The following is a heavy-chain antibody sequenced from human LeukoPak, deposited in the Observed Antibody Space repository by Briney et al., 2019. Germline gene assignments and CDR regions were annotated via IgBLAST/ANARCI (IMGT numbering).Heavy chain of an antibody. D-gene: IGHD3-22*01. V-gene: IGHV4-39*07. CDR3: ARGSSYYDSSGYYYVHAFDI. J-gene: IGHJ3*02. CDR1: GGSISSSSYY. Sequence: SETLSLTCTVSGGSISSSSYYWGWIRQPPGKGLEWIGSIYYSGSTYYNPSLKSRVTMSVDMSKNQFFLKLSSVTAADTAVYYCARGSSYYDSSGYYYVHAFDIWGQGTMVTVSS. CDR2: IYYSGST.